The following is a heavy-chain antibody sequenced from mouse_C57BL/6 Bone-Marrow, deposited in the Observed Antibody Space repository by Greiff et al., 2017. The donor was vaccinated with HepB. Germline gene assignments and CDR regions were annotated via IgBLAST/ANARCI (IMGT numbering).Heavy chain of an antibody. Sequence: EVQLVESGGGLVKPGGSLKLSCAASGFTFSSYAMSWVRQTPEKRLEWVATISDGGSYTYYPDNVKGRFTISRDNAKNNLYLQMSHLKSEDTAMYYCARDGGSHAMDYWGQGTSVTVS. V-gene: IGHV5-4*01. CDR3: ARDGGSHAMDY. CDR2: ISDGGSYT. CDR1: GFTFSSYA. J-gene: IGHJ4*01. D-gene: IGHD1-1*02.